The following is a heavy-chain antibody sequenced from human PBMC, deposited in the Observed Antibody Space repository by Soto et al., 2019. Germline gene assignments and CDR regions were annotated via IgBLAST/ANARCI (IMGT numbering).Heavy chain of an antibody. V-gene: IGHV1-69*01. D-gene: IGHD6-13*01. CDR1: GGTFSSYA. Sequence: QVQLVQSGAEVKKPGSSVKVSCKASGGTFSSYAISWVRQAPGQGLEWMGGIIPIFGTANYGQKFQGRVTITADESTSTAYMELSSLRSEDTAVYYCARSIAAAGTFRYGMDVWGQGTTVTVSS. CDR3: ARSIAAAGTFRYGMDV. J-gene: IGHJ6*02. CDR2: IIPIFGTA.